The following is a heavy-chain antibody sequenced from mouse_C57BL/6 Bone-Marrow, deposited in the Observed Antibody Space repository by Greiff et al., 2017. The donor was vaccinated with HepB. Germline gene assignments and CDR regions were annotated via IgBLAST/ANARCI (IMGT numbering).Heavy chain of an antibody. D-gene: IGHD2-4*01. CDR3: ARVLVYYDYDAWFAY. CDR1: GFTFSDYY. Sequence: EVQLVESEGGLVQPGSSMKLSCTASGFTFSDYYMAWVRQVPEKGLEWVANINYDGSSTYYLDSLKSRFIISRDNAKNILYLQMSSLKSEDTATYYCARVLVYYDYDAWFAYWGQGTLVTVSA. CDR2: INYDGSST. J-gene: IGHJ3*01. V-gene: IGHV5-16*01.